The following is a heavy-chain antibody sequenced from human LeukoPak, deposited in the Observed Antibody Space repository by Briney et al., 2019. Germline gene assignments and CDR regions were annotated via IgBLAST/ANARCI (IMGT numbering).Heavy chain of an antibody. Sequence: SETLSLTCTVSGGSISNSYLSWVRQPAGKGLEWIGRMYVSGTTNYNPSLRSRVTMSMDTSKNQFSLRLSSVTAADTAVYYCARDNYYDSSGYSEGMDVWGQGTTVTVS. D-gene: IGHD3-22*01. V-gene: IGHV4-4*07. CDR2: MYVSGTT. CDR3: ARDNYYDSSGYSEGMDV. J-gene: IGHJ6*02. CDR1: GGSISNSY.